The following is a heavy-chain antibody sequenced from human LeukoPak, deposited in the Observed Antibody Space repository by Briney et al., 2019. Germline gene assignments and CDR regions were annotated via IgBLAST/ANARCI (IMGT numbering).Heavy chain of an antibody. J-gene: IGHJ4*02. D-gene: IGHD6-19*01. V-gene: IGHV1-18*01. CDR1: GYTFTSYG. CDR3: ATVTVAGSFDY. CDR2: ISAYKGNT. Sequence: ASLKVSCKASGYTFTSYGISWVRQAAGQGHEWMGWISAYKGNTNYAQKLQGRVTMTTDTSTSTAYMELRSLRSDDTAVYYCATVTVAGSFDYWGQGTLVTVSS.